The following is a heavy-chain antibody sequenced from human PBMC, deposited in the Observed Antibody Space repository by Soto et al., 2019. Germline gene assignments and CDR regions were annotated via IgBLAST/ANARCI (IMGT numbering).Heavy chain of an antibody. CDR2: IWYDGDSK. CDR3: ARDQHGNAIDF. D-gene: IGHD1-1*01. CDR1: GFIFSNYG. J-gene: IGHJ3*01. V-gene: IGHV3-33*01. Sequence: QVQLVESGGGVVQIGRSLRLSCAASGFIFSNYGMHWVRQAPGRGLEWVAIIWYDGDSKFYRDSVRGRFTISRDDSKNTVYLQMNSLRAEDTAVYFCARDQHGNAIDFWGQGTMVTVSS.